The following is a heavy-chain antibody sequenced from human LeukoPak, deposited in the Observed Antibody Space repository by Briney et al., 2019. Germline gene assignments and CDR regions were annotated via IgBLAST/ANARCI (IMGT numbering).Heavy chain of an antibody. V-gene: IGHV4-34*01. Sequence: YPSETLSLTCAVYGGSFSGYYWSWIRQPPGKGLEWIGEINHSGSTNYNPSLESRVTVSVDTSRNQFSLKLKSVTAADTAVYYCARARPGGWLQLPEAFDIWGQGTMVTVSS. CDR3: ARARPGGWLQLPEAFDI. J-gene: IGHJ3*02. CDR2: INHSGST. D-gene: IGHD5-24*01. CDR1: GGSFSGYY.